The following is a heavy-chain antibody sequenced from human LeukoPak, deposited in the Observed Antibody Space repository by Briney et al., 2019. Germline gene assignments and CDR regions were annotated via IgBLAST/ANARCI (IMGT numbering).Heavy chain of an antibody. V-gene: IGHV3-48*02. CDR1: GFTFSHYS. CDR3: ARVDKLGSWCFDL. D-gene: IGHD7-27*01. CDR2: LSSRSTTV. J-gene: IGHJ2*01. Sequence: GGSLRLSCVSSGFTFSHYSMHWVRQAPGKGLEWVSYLSSRSTTVYYADSVKGRFTISRDNANNSLYLQMNSLRDEDTAVYYCARVDKLGSWCFDLWGRGTLVTVSS.